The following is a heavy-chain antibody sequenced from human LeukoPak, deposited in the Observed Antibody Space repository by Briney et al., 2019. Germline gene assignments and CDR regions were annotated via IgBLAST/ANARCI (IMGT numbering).Heavy chain of an antibody. Sequence: SVKVSCKASGGTFSSYAISWVRQAPGQGLEWMGGIIPIFGTANYAQEFQGRVTITADESTSTAYMELSSLRSEDTAVYYCARDGRGDGYNDLFDYWGQGTLVTVSS. D-gene: IGHD5-24*01. V-gene: IGHV1-69*13. CDR2: IIPIFGTA. J-gene: IGHJ4*02. CDR1: GGTFSSYA. CDR3: ARDGRGDGYNDLFDY.